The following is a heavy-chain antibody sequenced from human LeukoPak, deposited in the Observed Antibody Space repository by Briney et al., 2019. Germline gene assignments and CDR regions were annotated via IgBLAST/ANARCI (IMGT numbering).Heavy chain of an antibody. D-gene: IGHD3-10*01. V-gene: IGHV3-30*18. J-gene: IGHJ4*02. CDR1: GFTFSTFG. Sequence: GRSLRLSCAASGFTFSTFGMNWVRQAPGKGPEWVALMSYDGRKSYYADSVKGRFTISRDNSKNTLYLQMNSLRPEDTAVYYCAKGTRYYYASGTTHPGSDSWGPGTLVTVSS. CDR2: MSYDGRKS. CDR3: AKGTRYYYASGTTHPGSDS.